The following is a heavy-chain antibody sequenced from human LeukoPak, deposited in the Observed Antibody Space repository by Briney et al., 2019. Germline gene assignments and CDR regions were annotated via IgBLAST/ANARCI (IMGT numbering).Heavy chain of an antibody. D-gene: IGHD3-22*01. Sequence: ASVKVSFTASGYTFSNYHMHRVRQAPGQGLEWMGLINPSGGSTNYAQKFQDRVTMTRDTSTTTVYMELSSLRSEDTAVYFCARVWSEENDSCFDYWGQGALLTLSS. V-gene: IGHV1-46*01. CDR3: ARVWSEENDSCFDY. J-gene: IGHJ4*02. CDR2: INPSGGST. CDR1: GYTFSNYH.